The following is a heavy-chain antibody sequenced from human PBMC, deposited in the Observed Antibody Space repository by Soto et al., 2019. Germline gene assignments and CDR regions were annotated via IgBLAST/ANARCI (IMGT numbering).Heavy chain of an antibody. CDR1: GYTFTSYG. CDR2: ISAYNGNT. J-gene: IGHJ5*02. V-gene: IGHV1-18*01. CDR3: ARDGFIAGIAADDRGWFDP. D-gene: IGHD6-13*01. Sequence: ASVKVSCKASGYTFTSYGISWVRQAPGQGLEWMGWISAYNGNTNYAQKLQGRVTMTTETSTSTAYMELRSLRSDDKAVYYCARDGFIAGIAADDRGWFDPWGQGTLVTSPQ.